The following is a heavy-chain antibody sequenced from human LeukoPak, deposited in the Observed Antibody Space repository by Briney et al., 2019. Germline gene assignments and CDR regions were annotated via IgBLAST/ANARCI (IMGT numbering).Heavy chain of an antibody. CDR2: ISTYFGYT. D-gene: IGHD3-10*01. J-gene: IGHJ4*02. CDR1: GYTFTTFG. Sequence: ASVKVSCKTSGYTFTTFGISWVRRAPGQGLEWMGWISTYFGYTKFAPKFQGRVTLATDTSTSTAYMELRSLTYDDTAVYYCARDLNLSGFGEFLFEYWGQGSLVTVSS. CDR3: ARDLNLSGFGEFLFEY. V-gene: IGHV1-18*01.